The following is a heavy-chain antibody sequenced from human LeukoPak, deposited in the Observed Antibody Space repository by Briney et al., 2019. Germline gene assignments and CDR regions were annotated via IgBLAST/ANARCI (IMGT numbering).Heavy chain of an antibody. V-gene: IGHV3-48*04. D-gene: IGHD2-2*01. J-gene: IGHJ3*02. Sequence: GGSLSLSCAASGFTFSNYWMSWVRQAPGKGLEWVSYISSSGSTIYYADSVKGRFTISRDNAKNSLYLQMNSLRAEDTGVYYCAVYCSSTSCLYQADAFDIWGQGTMVTVSS. CDR2: ISSSGSTI. CDR3: AVYCSSTSCLYQADAFDI. CDR1: GFTFSNYW.